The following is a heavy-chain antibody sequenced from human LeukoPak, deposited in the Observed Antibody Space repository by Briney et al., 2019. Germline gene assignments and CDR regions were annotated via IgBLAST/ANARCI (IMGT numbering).Heavy chain of an antibody. Sequence: SETLSLTCAVSGGSISSGGYSWSWIRQPPGKGLEWIGYIYHSGSTYYNPSLKSRVTISVDRSKNQFSLKLSSVTAADTAVYYCARSVYGDYRGDAIDIWGQGTMVTVSS. CDR2: IYHSGST. V-gene: IGHV4-30-2*01. J-gene: IGHJ3*02. D-gene: IGHD4-17*01. CDR3: ARSVYGDYRGDAIDI. CDR1: GGSISSGGYS.